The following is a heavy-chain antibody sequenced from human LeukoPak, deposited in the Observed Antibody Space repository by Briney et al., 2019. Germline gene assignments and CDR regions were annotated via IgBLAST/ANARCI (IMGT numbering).Heavy chain of an antibody. J-gene: IGHJ1*01. Sequence: GGSLRLSCAVSGFTFDDYAMHWVRQVPGKGLEWVSGISWNSGNRGYADSVQGRFTISRDNAKNSLYLQMNSLRVEDTALYYCAKDSVDGGSYYRVSEYFQHWGQGTLVTVSS. V-gene: IGHV3-9*01. CDR3: AKDSVDGGSYYRVSEYFQH. CDR2: ISWNSGNR. D-gene: IGHD1-26*01. CDR1: GFTFDDYA.